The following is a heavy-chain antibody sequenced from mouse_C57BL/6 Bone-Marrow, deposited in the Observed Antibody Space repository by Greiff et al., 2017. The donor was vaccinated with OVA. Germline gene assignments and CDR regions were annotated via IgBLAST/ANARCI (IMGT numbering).Heavy chain of an antibody. CDR1: GFTFSDYG. CDR3: TWGYYAMNY. V-gene: IGHV5-17*01. CDR2: ISSGSSTI. Sequence: DVKLVESGGGLVKPGGSLKLSCAASGFTFSDYGMHWVRQAPEKGLEWVAYISSGSSTIYYADTVQGRFTISRDNAKNTLFLQMTSLRSEDTAKYYCTWGYYAMNYWGQGTSVTVTS. J-gene: IGHJ4*01.